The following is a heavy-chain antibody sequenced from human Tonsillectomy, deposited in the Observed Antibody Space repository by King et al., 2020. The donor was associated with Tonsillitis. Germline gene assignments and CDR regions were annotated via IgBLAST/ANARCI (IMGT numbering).Heavy chain of an antibody. J-gene: IGHJ4*02. CDR1: GFTFSSYA. V-gene: IGHV3-30-3*01. CDR2: ISYDGSNK. D-gene: IGHD3-22*01. Sequence: VQLVESGGGVVQPGRSLRLSCAASGFTFSSYAMHWVRQAPGKGLEWVAGISYDGSNKYYADSVKGRFTISRDNSKNTLYLQMNSLRAEDTAVYYCARARSSIDTMIVVVIRGYFAYWGQRTLVTVSS. CDR3: ARARSSIDTMIVVVIRGYFAY.